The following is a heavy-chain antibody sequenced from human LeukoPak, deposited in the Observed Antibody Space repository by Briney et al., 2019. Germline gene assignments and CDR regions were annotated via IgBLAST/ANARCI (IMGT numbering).Heavy chain of an antibody. CDR1: GYTFTSYG. Sequence: ASVKVSCKASGYTFTSYGISWVRQAPGQGLEWMGWINPNSGGTNYAQKFQGRVTMTRDTSISTAYMELSRLRSDDTAVYYCARYRLGGTTFGNNWFDPWGQGTLVTVSS. D-gene: IGHD1-1*01. J-gene: IGHJ5*02. CDR3: ARYRLGGTTFGNNWFDP. CDR2: INPNSGGT. V-gene: IGHV1-2*02.